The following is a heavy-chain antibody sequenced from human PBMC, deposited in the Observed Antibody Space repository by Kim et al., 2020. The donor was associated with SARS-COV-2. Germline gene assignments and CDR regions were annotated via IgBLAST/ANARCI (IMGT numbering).Heavy chain of an antibody. CDR3: ARVLSTNGTKYDY. V-gene: IGHV1-2*02. Sequence: YAEKFQGRVTMTRDTSISTAYMELSSLRSDDTAVYYCARVLSTNGTKYDYWGQGTLVTISS. J-gene: IGHJ4*02. D-gene: IGHD1-1*01.